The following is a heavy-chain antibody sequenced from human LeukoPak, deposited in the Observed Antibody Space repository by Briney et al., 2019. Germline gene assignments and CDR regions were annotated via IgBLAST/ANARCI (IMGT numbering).Heavy chain of an antibody. V-gene: IGHV4-31*03. CDR3: ARAGSGGIRVDY. Sequence: SQTLSLTCTVSGGSISSGGYYWSWIRQNPGKGLEWIGYIYYSGSTYYNPSLKSRVTISVDTSKNQFSLKLSSVTAADTAVYYCARAGSGGIRVDYWGQGTLVTVSS. CDR1: GGSISSGGYY. J-gene: IGHJ4*02. D-gene: IGHD3-10*01. CDR2: IYYSGST.